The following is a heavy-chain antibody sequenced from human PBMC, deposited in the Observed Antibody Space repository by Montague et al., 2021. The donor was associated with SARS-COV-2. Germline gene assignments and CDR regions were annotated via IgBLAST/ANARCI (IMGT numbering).Heavy chain of an antibody. J-gene: IGHJ4*02. V-gene: IGHV4-59*01. Sequence: SETLSLTCTVSGGSISSYYWSWIRQPPGKGLEWIWYIYYSGSTNYNPSLTSRVTISVDTSKNQCSLKLSSVTAADTAVYYCARWGLYSSSAGGYDYWGQGTLVTVSS. CDR1: GGSISSYY. CDR3: ARWGLYSSSAGGYDY. CDR2: IYYSGST. D-gene: IGHD6-6*01.